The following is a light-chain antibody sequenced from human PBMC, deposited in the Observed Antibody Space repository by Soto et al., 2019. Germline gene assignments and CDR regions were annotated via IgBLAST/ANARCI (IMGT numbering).Light chain of an antibody. CDR2: DAS. Sequence: EIVLTQSPATLSLSPGERATLSCRASQSVTNNLAWYQQKPGQAPSLLIYDASSRATDIPARFSGSGSGTDFTLTISSLEPEDFATYYCHQRSNWPLTFGGGTKVEIK. V-gene: IGKV3-11*01. CDR1: QSVTNN. CDR3: HQRSNWPLT. J-gene: IGKJ4*01.